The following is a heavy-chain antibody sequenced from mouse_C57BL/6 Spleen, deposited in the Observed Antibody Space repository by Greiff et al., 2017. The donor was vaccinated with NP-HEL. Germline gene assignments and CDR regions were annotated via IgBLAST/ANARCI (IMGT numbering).Heavy chain of an antibody. Sequence: QVQLKQSGAELVRPGASVKLSCKASGYTFTDYYINWVKQRPGQGLEWIARIYPGSGNTYYNEKFKGKATLTAENSSSTAYMQLSSLTSEDSAVYFCARQLRLENYAMDYWGQGTSVTVSS. D-gene: IGHD3-2*02. CDR2: IYPGSGNT. J-gene: IGHJ4*01. V-gene: IGHV1-76*01. CDR3: ARQLRLENYAMDY. CDR1: GYTFTDYY.